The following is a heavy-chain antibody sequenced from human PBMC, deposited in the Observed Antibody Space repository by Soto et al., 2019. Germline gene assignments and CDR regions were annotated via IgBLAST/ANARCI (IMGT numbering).Heavy chain of an antibody. CDR2: IIPIFGTA. J-gene: IGHJ4*02. CDR3: ARSQGVSSGWYETYYFDY. V-gene: IGHV1-69*01. D-gene: IGHD6-19*01. CDR1: GGTFSSYA. Sequence: QVQLVKSGAEVKKPGSSVKVSCKASGGTFSSYAISWVRQAPGQGLEWMGGIIPIFGTANYAQKFHGRVTITADESTSSAYMELSSLRSEDTAVYYCARSQGVSSGWYETYYFDYCGQGTLVTVSS.